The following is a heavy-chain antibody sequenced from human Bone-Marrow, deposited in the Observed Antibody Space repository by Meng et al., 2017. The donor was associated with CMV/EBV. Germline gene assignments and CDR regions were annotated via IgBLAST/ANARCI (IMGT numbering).Heavy chain of an antibody. D-gene: IGHD3-22*01. V-gene: IGHV3-48*04. CDR1: GFTFSSYS. CDR2: ISSSSSTI. J-gene: IGHJ4*02. CDR3: ASSPRVEYYYDSSGYPADY. Sequence: GESLKISCAASGFTFSSYSMNWVRQAPGKGLEWVSYISSSSSTIYYADSVKGRFTISRDNAKNSLYLQMNSLRAEDTAVYYCASSPRVEYYYDSSGYPADYWGQGTLVTVSS.